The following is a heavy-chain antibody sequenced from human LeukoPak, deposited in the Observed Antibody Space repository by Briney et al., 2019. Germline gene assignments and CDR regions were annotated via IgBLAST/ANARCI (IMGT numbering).Heavy chain of an antibody. J-gene: IGHJ3*02. CDR3: ARAYVDTTMVRHDAFDI. D-gene: IGHD5-18*01. V-gene: IGHV3-48*01. CDR2: ISGSGSTI. Sequence: QSGGSLRLSCAASGFTFSSYSMNWVRQAPGMGLEWVSYISGSGSTIYYADSVKGRFTISRDNAKNSLYLQMNSLRVEDTAVYYCARAYVDTTMVRHDAFDIWGQGTMVSVSS. CDR1: GFTFSSYS.